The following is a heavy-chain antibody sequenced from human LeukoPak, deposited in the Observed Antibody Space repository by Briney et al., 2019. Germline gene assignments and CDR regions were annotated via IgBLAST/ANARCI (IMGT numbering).Heavy chain of an antibody. Sequence: GGSLRLSCAASGFTFSDYYMSWIRQAPGKGLEWVSYISSSGSTLYYADSVKGRFTISRDNAKNSLYLQMNSLRAEDTAVYYCARDSSGWYLQYFQHWGQGTLVTVSS. V-gene: IGHV3-11*01. CDR3: ARDSSGWYLQYFQH. D-gene: IGHD6-19*01. CDR2: ISSSGSTL. J-gene: IGHJ1*01. CDR1: GFTFSDYY.